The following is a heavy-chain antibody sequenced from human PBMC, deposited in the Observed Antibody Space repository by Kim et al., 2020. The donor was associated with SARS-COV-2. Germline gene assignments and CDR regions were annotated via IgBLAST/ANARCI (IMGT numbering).Heavy chain of an antibody. J-gene: IGHJ6*02. CDR1: GGSISSYY. CDR2: IYYSGST. CDR3: ARDRGDYYYYYGMDV. V-gene: IGHV4-59*13. D-gene: IGHD4-17*01. Sequence: SETLSLTCTVSGGSISSYYWSWIRQPPGKGLEWIGYIYYSGSTNYNPSLKSRVTISVDTSKNQFSLKLSSVTAADTAVYYCARDRGDYYYYYGMDVWGQGTTVTVSS.